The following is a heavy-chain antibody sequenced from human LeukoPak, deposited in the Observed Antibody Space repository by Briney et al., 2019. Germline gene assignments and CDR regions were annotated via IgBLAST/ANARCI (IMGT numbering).Heavy chain of an antibody. Sequence: GGSLRLSCAASGFTFSSYAMHWVRQAPGKGLEWVAVIASDGRDKYYADSVKGRFTISRDNSKNTLYLQMNSLKAEDTALYYCAKDHGYSNYYFDYWGQGTLVTVSS. V-gene: IGHV3-30*04. CDR1: GFTFSSYA. CDR3: AKDHGYSNYYFDY. CDR2: IASDGRDK. J-gene: IGHJ4*02. D-gene: IGHD4-11*01.